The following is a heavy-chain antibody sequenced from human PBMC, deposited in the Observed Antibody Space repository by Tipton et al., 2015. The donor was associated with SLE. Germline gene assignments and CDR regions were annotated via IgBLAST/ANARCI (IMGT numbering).Heavy chain of an antibody. V-gene: IGHV4-34*01. J-gene: IGHJ5*02. CDR1: GGSFSGYY. D-gene: IGHD1-1*01. CDR2: INHSGST. Sequence: TLSLTCAVYGGSFSGYYWSWIRQPPGKGPEWIGEINHSGSTNYNPSLKSRVTISVDTSKNQFSLKLSSVTAADTAVYYCARHGAVLGWFDPWGQGTLVTVSS. CDR3: ARHGAVLGWFDP.